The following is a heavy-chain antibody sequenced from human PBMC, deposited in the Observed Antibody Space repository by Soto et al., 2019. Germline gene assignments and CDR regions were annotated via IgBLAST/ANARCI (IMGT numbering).Heavy chain of an antibody. V-gene: IGHV1-8*01. CDR3: ATQTTVTNYYYGMDV. J-gene: IGHJ6*02. D-gene: IGHD4-17*01. CDR1: GYTFTSYD. CDR2: MNPNSGNT. Sequence: QVQLVQSGAEVKKPGASVKVSCKASGYTFTSYDINWVRQATGQGLEWMGWMNPNSGNTGYAQKFQGRVTMTRNTSISTAYMELSSLRSVDTAVYYCATQTTVTNYYYGMDVWGQGTTVTVSS.